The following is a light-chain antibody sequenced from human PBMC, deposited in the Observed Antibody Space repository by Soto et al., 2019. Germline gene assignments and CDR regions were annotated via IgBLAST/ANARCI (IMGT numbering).Light chain of an antibody. CDR3: SAWYGSLNGYV. CDR2: SNN. Sequence: QSVLTQPPSASGTPGQRVTISCSGNDSNIGRNSVNWYQQLPGTAPKVLIYSNNQRPSGVPGRFSGSKSGTSASLAISLLQSEDEAEYYSSAWYGSLNGYVFGTGTKVTVL. J-gene: IGLJ1*01. V-gene: IGLV1-44*01. CDR1: DSNIGRNS.